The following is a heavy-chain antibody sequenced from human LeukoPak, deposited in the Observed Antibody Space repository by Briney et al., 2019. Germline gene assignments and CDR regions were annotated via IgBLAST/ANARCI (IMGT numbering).Heavy chain of an antibody. V-gene: IGHV4-59*01. CDR1: GGSINGYY. D-gene: IGHD3-22*01. CDR2: ISYSGST. J-gene: IGHJ4*02. CDR3: AREAYYDCSGSLDY. Sequence: PSETLSLTCTVSGGSINGYYWSWIRQPPGKGLEWIGYISYSGSTNYNPSLKSRVTISVDTKQFSLKLSSVTAADTAIYYCAREAYYDCSGSLDYWGQGTLVTVSS.